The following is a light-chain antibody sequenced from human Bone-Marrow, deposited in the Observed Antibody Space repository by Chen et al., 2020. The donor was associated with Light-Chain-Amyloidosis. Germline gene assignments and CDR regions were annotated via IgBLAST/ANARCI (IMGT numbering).Light chain of an antibody. CDR3: QQRSNWPLT. Sequence: EIVLTQSPATLSLSPGERATLSCRASQSVDTYLVWYQQKPGQPPRLLISGASTRASGIPARFSGSGSGTDFTLTISSLEPEDFAVYYCQQRSNWPLTFAGGTKVEI. CDR2: GAS. V-gene: IGKV3-11*01. CDR1: QSVDTY. J-gene: IGKJ4*01.